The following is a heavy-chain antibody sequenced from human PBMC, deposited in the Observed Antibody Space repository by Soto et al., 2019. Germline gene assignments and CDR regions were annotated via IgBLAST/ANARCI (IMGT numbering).Heavy chain of an antibody. CDR1: GFTFSSYA. D-gene: IGHD5-18*01. J-gene: IGHJ6*02. V-gene: IGHV3-30-3*01. CDR2: ISYDGSNK. Sequence: GGSLRLSCAASGFTFSSYAMHWVRQAPGKGLEWVAVISYDGSNKYYADSVKGRFTISRDNSKNTLYLQMNSLRAEDTAVYYCARGVYSYGYTERMRYYYGMDVWGQGTTVTVSS. CDR3: ARGVYSYGYTERMRYYYGMDV.